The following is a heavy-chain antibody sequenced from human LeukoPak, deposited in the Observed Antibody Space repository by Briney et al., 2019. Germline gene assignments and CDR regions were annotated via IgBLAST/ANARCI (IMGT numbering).Heavy chain of an antibody. CDR2: ISRNSYT. Sequence: GGSLRLSCAASGFTFSSYAMSWVRQAPGKGLEWVSYISRNSYTNYADSVKGRSTISRDNAKNSLYLQMASLRAEDTAVYYCARMGIAAVGAYYFDYWGQGTLVAVSS. D-gene: IGHD6-13*01. CDR1: GFTFSSYA. CDR3: ARMGIAAVGAYYFDY. J-gene: IGHJ4*02. V-gene: IGHV3-21*05.